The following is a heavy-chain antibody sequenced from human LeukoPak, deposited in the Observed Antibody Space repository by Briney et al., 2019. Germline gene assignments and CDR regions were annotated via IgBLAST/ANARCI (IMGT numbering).Heavy chain of an antibody. Sequence: PGGSLRLSCAASGFTFSDYYMGWMRQAPGKGLEWVSYISNGGDTMYYVDSVKGRFTISRDNAKNSLFLQMSSLRVEDTTIYYCARARGSYAFDIWGQGTMVTVSS. V-gene: IGHV3-11*04. CDR3: ARARGSYAFDI. CDR1: GFTFSDYY. D-gene: IGHD1-26*01. CDR2: ISNGGDTM. J-gene: IGHJ3*02.